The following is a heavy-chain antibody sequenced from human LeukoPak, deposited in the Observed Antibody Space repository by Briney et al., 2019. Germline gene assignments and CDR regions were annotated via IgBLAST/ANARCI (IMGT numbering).Heavy chain of an antibody. CDR2: IYTSGST. CDR1: GGSISSYY. J-gene: IGHJ5*02. D-gene: IGHD3-3*01. V-gene: IGHV4-4*07. Sequence: SETLSLTCTVSGGSISSYYWSWIRQPAGKGLEWIGRIYTSGSTNYNPSLKSRVTMSVDTSKNQFSLKLSSVTAADTAVYYCARDQGGTEDYDFWSGYSDWFDPWGQGTLVTASS. CDR3: ARDQGGTEDYDFWSGYSDWFDP.